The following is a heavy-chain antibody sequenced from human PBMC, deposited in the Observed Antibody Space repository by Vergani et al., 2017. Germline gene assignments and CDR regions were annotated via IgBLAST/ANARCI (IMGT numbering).Heavy chain of an antibody. J-gene: IGHJ6*03. CDR1: GYTFTSYA. CDR2: INTNTGNP. Sequence: QVQLVQSGSELKKPGASVKVSCKASGYTFTSYAMNWVRQAPGQGLEWMGWINTNTGNPTYAQGFTGRFVFSLDTAVRTAYLQISSLKAEDTAVYYCARDIVVVVAADYYYYYMDVWGKGTTVTVSS. D-gene: IGHD2-15*01. V-gene: IGHV7-4-1*02. CDR3: ARDIVVVVAADYYYYYMDV.